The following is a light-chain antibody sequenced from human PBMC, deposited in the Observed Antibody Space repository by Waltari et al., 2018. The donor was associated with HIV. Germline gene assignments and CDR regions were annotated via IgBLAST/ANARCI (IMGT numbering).Light chain of an antibody. J-gene: IGLJ2*01. V-gene: IGLV3-21*02. CDR2: DDS. Sequence: SYVLTQPPSVSVAPGQTARIACGGNSIGTKSVHWYQQKPGQAPVLVVSDDSDRPSGIPEQFSGSKSGNAATLTISSVEVGDEADYYCQVWYSLTDPVVFGGGTKLTVL. CDR1: SIGTKS. CDR3: QVWYSLTDPVV.